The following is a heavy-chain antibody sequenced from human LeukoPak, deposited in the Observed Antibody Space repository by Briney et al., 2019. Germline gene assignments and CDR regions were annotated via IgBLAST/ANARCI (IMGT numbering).Heavy chain of an antibody. J-gene: IGHJ4*02. CDR1: GFTFSSHA. CDR2: ISGSGGGT. CDR3: AKRGISGSWYYFDC. V-gene: IGHV3-23*01. D-gene: IGHD6-13*01. Sequence: GGSLRLSCAASGFTFSSHAMTWVRQAPGKGLEWVSAISGSGGGTYYADSVKGRFTISRDNSKNTLYLQMNSLRAEDTAVYYCAKRGISGSWYYFDCWGQGTLVTVSS.